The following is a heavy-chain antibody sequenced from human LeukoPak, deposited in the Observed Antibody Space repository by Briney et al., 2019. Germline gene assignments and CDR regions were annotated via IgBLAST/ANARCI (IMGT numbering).Heavy chain of an antibody. CDR3: ARGAAGDDYGDYRVDP. D-gene: IGHD4-17*01. CDR1: GGSISSSNYY. Sequence: ASETLSLTCTVSGGSISSSNYYWGWIRQPPGKGLEWVGSIYSSGSTYYNPSLKSRVTISVDTSKNQFSLKLSSVTAADTAVYYCARGAAGDDYGDYRVDPWGQGTLVTVSS. J-gene: IGHJ5*02. CDR2: IYSSGST. V-gene: IGHV4-39*07.